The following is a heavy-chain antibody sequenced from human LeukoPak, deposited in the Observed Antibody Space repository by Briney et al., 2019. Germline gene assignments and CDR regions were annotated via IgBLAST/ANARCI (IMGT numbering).Heavy chain of an antibody. Sequence: GGSLRLSCAAFGFTFSSYGMHWVRQAPGKGLEWVAVISYDGSNKYYADSVKGRFTISRDNSKNTLYLQMNSLRAEDTAVYYCAKEGSGYYDYWGQGTLVTVSS. CDR1: GFTFSSYG. CDR2: ISYDGSNK. J-gene: IGHJ4*02. CDR3: AKEGSGYYDY. D-gene: IGHD3-22*01. V-gene: IGHV3-30*18.